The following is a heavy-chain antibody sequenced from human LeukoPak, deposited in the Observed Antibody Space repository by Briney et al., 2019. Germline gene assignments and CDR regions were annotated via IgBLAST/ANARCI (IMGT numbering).Heavy chain of an antibody. Sequence: PGGSLRLSCAASGFTSSNYAMHWVRQAPDKGLEWVAIISYDGNTKYYVDSVKGRFTISRDNSKNTLYLQMNSLRAEDTAVYYCARHSSRWYDGGINWFDHWGQGTLVTVSS. D-gene: IGHD6-19*01. CDR1: GFTSSNYA. CDR2: ISYDGNTK. J-gene: IGHJ5*02. V-gene: IGHV3-30*04. CDR3: ARHSSRWYDGGINWFDH.